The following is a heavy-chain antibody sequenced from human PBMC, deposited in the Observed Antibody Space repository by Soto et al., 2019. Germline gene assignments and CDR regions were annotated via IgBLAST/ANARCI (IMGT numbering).Heavy chain of an antibody. CDR1: GVTFWSDW. CDR2: IKQDGSEK. J-gene: IGHJ5*02. CDR3: ARELTMDSNWFDP. Sequence: GGSLEISSAASGVTFWSDWMSGVRMDPGKGLEWVANIKQDGSEKYYVDSVKGRCTIARDNAKNSLYLQMNSLRAEDTAVYYCARELTMDSNWFDPWGQGTLVTLSS. V-gene: IGHV3-7*01. D-gene: IGHD3-10*01.